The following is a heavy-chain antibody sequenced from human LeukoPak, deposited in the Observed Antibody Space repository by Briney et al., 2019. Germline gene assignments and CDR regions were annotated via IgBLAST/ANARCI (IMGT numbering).Heavy chain of an antibody. Sequence: KPSETLSLTCAVYGGSFSGYYWSWIRQPPGKGLEWIGEINHSGSTNYNPSLKSRVTISVDTSKNQFSLKLSSVTAADTAVYYCARHKGGSLVTLLSGKYGMDVWGQGTTVTVSS. CDR2: INHSGST. D-gene: IGHD1-14*01. CDR3: ARHKGGSLVTLLSGKYGMDV. CDR1: GGSFSGYY. J-gene: IGHJ6*02. V-gene: IGHV4-34*01.